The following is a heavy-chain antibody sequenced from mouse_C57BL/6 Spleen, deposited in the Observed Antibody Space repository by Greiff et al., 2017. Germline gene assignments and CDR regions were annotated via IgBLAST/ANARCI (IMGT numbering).Heavy chain of an antibody. J-gene: IGHJ2*01. CDR3: ATDYDGYYFDY. Sequence: EVKVEESGGGLVKPGGSLKLSCAASGFTFSSYAMSWVRQTPEKRLEWVATISDGGSYTYYPDNVKGRFTISRDNAKNNLYLQMSHLKSEDTAMYYCATDYDGYYFDYWGQGTTLTVSS. CDR2: ISDGGSYT. D-gene: IGHD2-12*01. CDR1: GFTFSSYA. V-gene: IGHV5-4*01.